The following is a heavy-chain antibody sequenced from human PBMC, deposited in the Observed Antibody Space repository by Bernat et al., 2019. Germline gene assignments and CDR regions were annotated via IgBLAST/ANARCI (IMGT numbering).Heavy chain of an antibody. CDR2: INPNSGGT. D-gene: IGHD3-3*01. Sequence: QVQLVQSGAEVKKPGASVKVSCNASGYTFTGYYMHWVRQAPGQGLEWMGWINPNSGGTNYAKKFKGWVNMTRDTSISTAYMELSRLRSYDTDVYYSARSGRITIFGVTHSGDFDIRGQGTIVTVSS. CDR1: GYTFTGYY. J-gene: IGHJ3*02. V-gene: IGHV1-2*04. CDR3: ARSGRITIFGVTHSGDFDI.